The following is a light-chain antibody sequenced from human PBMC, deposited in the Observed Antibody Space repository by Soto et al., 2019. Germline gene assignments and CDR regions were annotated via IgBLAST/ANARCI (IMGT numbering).Light chain of an antibody. CDR2: AAS. J-gene: IGKJ3*01. V-gene: IGKV1-39*01. CDR3: QQSYSTPQTT. Sequence: DFQMTQSPSSLSASVGDTVTITCRASQDIGTFLNWYQQKPGKAPKLLIYAASDLLSGVSSRFSGSGSGTDFTLTISSLQPEDFATYYCQQSYSTPQTTFGPGTKVDMK. CDR1: QDIGTF.